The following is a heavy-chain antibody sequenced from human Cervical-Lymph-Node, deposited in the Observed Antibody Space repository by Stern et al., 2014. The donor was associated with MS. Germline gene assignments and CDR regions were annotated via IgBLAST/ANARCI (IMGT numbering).Heavy chain of an antibody. CDR2: IYWDDDE. CDR3: AHLDVFDRSGYPFAY. D-gene: IGHD3-22*01. Sequence: QIPLKESGPTVVKPTQTLTLTCTFSGFSLSTSGVGVGWIRQPPGKAPEXLGAIYWDDDERYRPSLKTRLTITKDTSKNEVVLKMTNMDPADTATYYCAHLDVFDRSGYPFAYWGQGNLVTVSS. CDR1: GFSLSTSGVG. J-gene: IGHJ4*02. V-gene: IGHV2-5*02.